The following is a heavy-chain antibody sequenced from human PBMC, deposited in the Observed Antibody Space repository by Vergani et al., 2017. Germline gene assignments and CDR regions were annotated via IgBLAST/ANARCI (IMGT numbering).Heavy chain of an antibody. CDR1: GGSISSYY. V-gene: IGHV4-4*07. CDR2: IYTSGST. Sequence: QVQLQESGPGLVKPSETLSLTCTVSGGSISSYYWSWIRQPAGKGLELIGRIYTSGSTNYNPSLKSRVTMSVDTSKNQFSLKLSSVTAADAAVYYCSSDSLSVITGTMFDPWGQGTLVTVSS. D-gene: IGHD1-7*01. J-gene: IGHJ5*02. CDR3: SSDSLSVITGTMFDP.